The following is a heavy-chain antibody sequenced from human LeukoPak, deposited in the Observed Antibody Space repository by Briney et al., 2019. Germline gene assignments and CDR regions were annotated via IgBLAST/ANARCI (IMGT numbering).Heavy chain of an antibody. Sequence: GESLKISCKGSGYSFTSYWIGWVRQMPGKGLEWMGIIYPGDSDTRYSPSFQGQVTISADKSISTAYLQWSSLKASDTAMYYCATRTSCSGGSCYEDYYYYCYMDVWGKGTTVTVSS. J-gene: IGHJ6*03. CDR1: GYSFTSYW. CDR3: ATRTSCSGGSCYEDYYYYCYMDV. V-gene: IGHV5-51*01. D-gene: IGHD2-15*01. CDR2: IYPGDSDT.